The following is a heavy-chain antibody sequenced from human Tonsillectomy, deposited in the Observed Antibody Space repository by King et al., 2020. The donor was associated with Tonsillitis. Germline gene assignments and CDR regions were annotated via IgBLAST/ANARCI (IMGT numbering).Heavy chain of an antibody. D-gene: IGHD3-16*01. CDR2: INPNSGGT. Sequence: QLVQSGAEVKKPGASVKVSCKASGYTFTGYYMHWVRQAPGQGLEWMGWINPNSGGTNDAQKCQGRVTMTREPAISTAYMELSRLRSDDTAVYYCARGPMITLGDVAFDIWGQGTMVTVSS. J-gene: IGHJ3*02. CDR1: GYTFTGYY. CDR3: ARGPMITLGDVAFDI. V-gene: IGHV1-2*02.